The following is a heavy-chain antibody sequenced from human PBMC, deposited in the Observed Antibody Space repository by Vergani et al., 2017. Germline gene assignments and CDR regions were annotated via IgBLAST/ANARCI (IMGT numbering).Heavy chain of an antibody. CDR3: ARVFYSSGSYVFFF. V-gene: IGHV3-23*01. J-gene: IGHJ4*02. Sequence: EVQLLESGGNLVQPGGSLRLSCAASGFTFTNFAMTWVRQAPGEGLEWVSGISGSGGFTYYTDSVRGRFSISRDTSKNTLYLQMNSLRAEDTGVYFCARVFYSSGSYVFFFWGQGTLVTVSS. CDR1: GFTFTNFA. CDR2: ISGSGGFT. D-gene: IGHD6-19*01.